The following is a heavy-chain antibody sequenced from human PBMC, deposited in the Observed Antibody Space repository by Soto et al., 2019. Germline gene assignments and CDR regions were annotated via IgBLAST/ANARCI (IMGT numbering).Heavy chain of an antibody. CDR2: IYYSGST. CDR3: ARGPPYYDFWSGYYGNWFDP. CDR1: GGSISSYY. J-gene: IGHJ5*02. Sequence: SETLSLTCTVSGGSISSYYWSWIRQPPGKGLEWIGYIYYSGSTNYNPSLKSRVTISVDTSKNQFSLKLSSVTAADTAVYYCARGPPYYDFWSGYYGNWFDPWGQGTLVTV. V-gene: IGHV4-59*01. D-gene: IGHD3-3*01.